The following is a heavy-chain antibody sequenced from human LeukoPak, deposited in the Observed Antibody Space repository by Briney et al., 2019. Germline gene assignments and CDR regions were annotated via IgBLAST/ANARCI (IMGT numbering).Heavy chain of an antibody. J-gene: IGHJ4*02. D-gene: IGHD3-10*01. CDR2: IYYSGST. CDR3: ARHGTYARMVRGAPLEY. Sequence: SETLSLTCTVSGGSISSYYWSWIRQPPGKGLEWIGYIYYSGSTNYNPSLKSRVTISVDTSKNQFSLKLSSVTAADTAVYYCARHGTYARMVRGAPLEYWGQGTLVTVSS. CDR1: GGSISSYY. V-gene: IGHV4-59*08.